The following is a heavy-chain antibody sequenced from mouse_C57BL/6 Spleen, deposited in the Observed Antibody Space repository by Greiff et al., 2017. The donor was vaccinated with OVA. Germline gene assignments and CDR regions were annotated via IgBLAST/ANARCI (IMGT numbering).Heavy chain of an antibody. CDR1: GFTFSSYG. J-gene: IGHJ4*01. CDR2: ISSGGSYT. Sequence: EVQVVESGGDLVKPGGSLKLSCAASGFTFSSYGMSWVRQTPDKRLEWVATISSGGSYTYYPDSVKGRFTISRDNAKNTLYLQMSSLKSEDTAMYYCARYGKGEDAMDYWGQGTSVTVSS. CDR3: ARYGKGEDAMDY. D-gene: IGHD1-1*01. V-gene: IGHV5-6*01.